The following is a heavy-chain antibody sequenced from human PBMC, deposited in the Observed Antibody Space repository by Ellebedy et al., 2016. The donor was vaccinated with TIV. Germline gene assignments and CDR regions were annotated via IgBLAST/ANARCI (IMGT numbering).Heavy chain of an antibody. CDR2: INSDGSST. CDR1: GFTFTQYW. V-gene: IGHV3-74*01. D-gene: IGHD6-19*01. J-gene: IGHJ2*01. Sequence: GESLKISCAASGFTFTQYWLHWVRQAPGKRPVWVSRINSDGSSTTYADSVKGRFTISRDNAKNTLYLQMNSLRAEDTAVYYCARAGSSGWEAYFDLWGRGTLVTVSS. CDR3: ARAGSSGWEAYFDL.